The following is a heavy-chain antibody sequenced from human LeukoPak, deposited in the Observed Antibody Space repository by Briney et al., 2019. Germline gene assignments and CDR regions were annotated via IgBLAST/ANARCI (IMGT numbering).Heavy chain of an antibody. D-gene: IGHD4-17*01. V-gene: IGHV1-18*01. CDR1: GYTFTRYG. Sequence: GASVKVSCKPSGYTFTRYGISWVRQAPGQGLEWLGCIDPYNGNTNYAQNLQGRVTMITDTSTSTAYMELRSLRSDDTAVYYCARSSTVTPIQYYFDYWGQGTLVTVSS. CDR2: IDPYNGNT. CDR3: ARSSTVTPIQYYFDY. J-gene: IGHJ4*02.